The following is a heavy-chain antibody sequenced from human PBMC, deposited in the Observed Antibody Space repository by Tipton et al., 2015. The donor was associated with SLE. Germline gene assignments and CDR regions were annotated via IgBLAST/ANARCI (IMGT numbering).Heavy chain of an antibody. CDR1: GGSINNTSSY. J-gene: IGHJ6*03. D-gene: IGHD3/OR15-3a*01. V-gene: IGHV4-39*07. CDR2: INHSGGT. CDR3: ARAPGLDRDYYYYYYMDV. Sequence: TLSLTCTVSGGSINNTSSYWGFIRLPPGKGLEWIGEINHSGGTNYNPSLKSRVTISVDTSKNQFSLKLSSVTAADTAVYYCARAPGLDRDYYYYYYMDVWGKGTTVTVSS.